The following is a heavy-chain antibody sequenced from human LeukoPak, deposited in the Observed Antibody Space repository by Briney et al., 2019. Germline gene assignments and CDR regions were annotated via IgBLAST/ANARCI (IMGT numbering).Heavy chain of an antibody. J-gene: IGHJ4*02. V-gene: IGHV1-46*01. CDR2: INPNAGTT. D-gene: IGHD3-9*01. CDR1: GYTFTSYY. Sequence: ASVKVSCKASGYTFTSYYMHWVRQAPGRGLEWMGIINPNAGTTSYAQKFQGRVTVTRDTSTSTVYMELSSLRSEDTAVYYCARDLSGGKLRYFDWLPPDYWGQGTLVTVSS. CDR3: ARDLSGGKLRYFDWLPPDY.